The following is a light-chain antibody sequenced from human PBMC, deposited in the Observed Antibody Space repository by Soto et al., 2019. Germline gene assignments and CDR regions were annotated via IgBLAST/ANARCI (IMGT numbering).Light chain of an antibody. Sequence: QSVLTQPASVSGSPGQSITISCTGTSSDVGGYNYVSWYQQHPGKAPKLMIYDVSNRPSGVSNRFSGSKSGNTASLTISGLQAEDEADYYCSSDTFSSTYVFGIGTKVTVL. CDR2: DVS. J-gene: IGLJ1*01. V-gene: IGLV2-14*01. CDR1: SSDVGGYNY. CDR3: SSDTFSSTYV.